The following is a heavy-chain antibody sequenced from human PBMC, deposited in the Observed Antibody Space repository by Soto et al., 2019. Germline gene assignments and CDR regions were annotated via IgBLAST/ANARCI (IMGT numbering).Heavy chain of an antibody. V-gene: IGHV1-69*01. D-gene: IGHD4-17*01. CDR1: GGTFSSYA. Sequence: QVQLVQSGAEVKKPGSSVKVSCKASGGTFSSYAVSWVRQAPGLGLEWMGGIIPIFGTANYAQKFQGRVTITADESTTTAYMELLSLRSEDTAVYYCARDSGGTTVAFGMDVWGQGTTVTVSS. CDR2: IIPIFGTA. J-gene: IGHJ6*02. CDR3: ARDSGGTTVAFGMDV.